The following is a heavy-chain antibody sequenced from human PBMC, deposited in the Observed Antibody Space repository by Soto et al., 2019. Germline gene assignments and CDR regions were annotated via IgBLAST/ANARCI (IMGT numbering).Heavy chain of an antibody. D-gene: IGHD2-15*01. CDR1: GYSFARYG. CDR2: ISTYNSNT. J-gene: IGHJ6*02. CDR3: AREGYCSSGSCALYSHDDFGMDV. Sequence: VASVKVSCKASGYSFARYGISWVRQAPGQGLEWMGWISTYNSNTKFAQKFQGRVSMTTDTFTNTAYMELTSLTFDDTAVYYCAREGYCSSGSCALYSHDDFGMDVWG. V-gene: IGHV1-18*01.